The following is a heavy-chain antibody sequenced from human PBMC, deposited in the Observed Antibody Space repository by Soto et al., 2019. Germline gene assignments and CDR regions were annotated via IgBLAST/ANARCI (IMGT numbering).Heavy chain of an antibody. D-gene: IGHD3-9*01. J-gene: IGHJ4*02. CDR2: INAGNGNT. CDR3: AREADYDILTGYYMTFDY. CDR1: GYTFTSYA. V-gene: IGHV1-3*01. Sequence: ASVKVSCKASGYTFTSYAMHWVRQAPGQRLEWMGWINAGNGNTKYSQKFQGRVTITRDTSASTAYMELSSLRSEDTAVYYCAREADYDILTGYYMTFDYWGQGTLVTVSS.